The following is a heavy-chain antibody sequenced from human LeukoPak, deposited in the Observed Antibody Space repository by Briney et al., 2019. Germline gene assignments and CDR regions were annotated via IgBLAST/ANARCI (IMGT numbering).Heavy chain of an antibody. Sequence: PSETLSLTCTVSGGSITSYYWSWIRQSAGKGLEWIGRIYITGSTTYNPSLKSRVTMSLDTSKNQFSLKLSSVTAADTAVYYCARVTWFPGTSYYYMDVWGKGTTVTVSS. J-gene: IGHJ6*03. CDR3: ARVTWFPGTSYYYMDV. D-gene: IGHD1-1*01. V-gene: IGHV4-4*07. CDR2: IYITGST. CDR1: GGSITSYY.